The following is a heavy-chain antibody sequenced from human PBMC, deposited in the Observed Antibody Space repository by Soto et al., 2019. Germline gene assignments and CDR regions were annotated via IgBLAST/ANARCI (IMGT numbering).Heavy chain of an antibody. J-gene: IGHJ5*02. CDR3: ARWSLKGGTPSAQFAP. CDR1: GYTFTHYW. V-gene: IGHV5-51*01. Sequence: PGESLKISCKGSGYTFTHYWIGWVRQVRGKGLEWLGVIYPSDSATRYNPSFQGQVAMSADPSINTAYLQWSSLKASDTAMYFCARWSLKGGTPSAQFAPWGQVTQVTVSS. CDR2: IYPSDSAT. D-gene: IGHD3-10*01.